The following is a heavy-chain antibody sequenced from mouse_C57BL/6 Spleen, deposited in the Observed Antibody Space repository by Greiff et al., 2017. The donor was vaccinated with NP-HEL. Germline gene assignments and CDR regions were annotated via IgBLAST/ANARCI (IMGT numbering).Heavy chain of an antibody. CDR2: IDPSDSYT. D-gene: IGHD3-3*01. V-gene: IGHV1-50*01. CDR3: ARKDSY. Sequence: QVQLQQPGAELVKPGASVKLSCKASGYTFTSYWMQWVKQRPGQGLEWIGEIDPSDSYTNYNQKFKGNATLTVDTSSSPAYMQLSSLTSEDSAVYYCARKDSYWGQGTTLTVSS. J-gene: IGHJ2*01. CDR1: GYTFTSYW.